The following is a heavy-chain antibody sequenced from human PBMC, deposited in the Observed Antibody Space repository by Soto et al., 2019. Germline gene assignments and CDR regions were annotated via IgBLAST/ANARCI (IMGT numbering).Heavy chain of an antibody. V-gene: IGHV3-74*01. D-gene: IGHD5-12*01. CDR2: INSDGSST. J-gene: IGHJ3*02. CDR3: ARWVATESGEYAFDI. Sequence: GGSLRLSCAASGFTFSSYWMHWVRQAPGKGLVWVSRINSDGSSTSYADSVKGRFTISRDNAKNTLYLQMNSLRAEDTAVYYCARWVATESGEYAFDIWGQGTMVTVSS. CDR1: GFTFSSYW.